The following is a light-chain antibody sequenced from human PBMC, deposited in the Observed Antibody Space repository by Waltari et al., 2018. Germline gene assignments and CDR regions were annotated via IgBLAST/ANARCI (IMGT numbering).Light chain of an antibody. CDR1: SLRSYY. CDR3: NSRDSSGNVWV. CDR2: GKT. V-gene: IGLV3-19*01. Sequence: SSELTQDPAVSVALGQTVRITCQGDSLRSYYASWYQQKPGQAPVVVIYGKTDRPAGIPDRFSGSNSGDTASLTITGAQAEDEADYYCNSRDSSGNVWVFGGGTKLTVL. J-gene: IGLJ3*02.